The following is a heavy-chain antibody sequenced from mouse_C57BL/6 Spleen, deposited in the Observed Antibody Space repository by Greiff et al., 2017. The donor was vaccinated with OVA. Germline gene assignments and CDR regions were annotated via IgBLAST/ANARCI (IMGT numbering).Heavy chain of an antibody. J-gene: IGHJ2*01. V-gene: IGHV1-55*01. Sequence: VKQRPGQGLEWIGDIYPGSGSTNYNEKFKSKATLTVDTSSSTAYMQLSSLTSEDSAVYYCARGIYYGNYFDYWGQGTTLTVSS. CDR3: ARGIYYGNYFDY. CDR2: IYPGSGST. D-gene: IGHD2-1*01.